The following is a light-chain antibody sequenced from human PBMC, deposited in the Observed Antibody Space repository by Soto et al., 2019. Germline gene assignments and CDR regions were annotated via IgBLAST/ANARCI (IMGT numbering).Light chain of an antibody. CDR1: QSVRSS. J-gene: IGKJ1*01. CDR2: DAS. V-gene: IGKV3-11*01. CDR3: QQRSNWPGT. Sequence: EIVLTQSPATLSLSPGAXXXLXXRASQSVRSSLAWYQQQPGQAPRLLIFDASNRATGIPPRFSGSGSGTDFTLTINSLEPEDFVVYYCQQRSNWPGTFGQGTKVDI.